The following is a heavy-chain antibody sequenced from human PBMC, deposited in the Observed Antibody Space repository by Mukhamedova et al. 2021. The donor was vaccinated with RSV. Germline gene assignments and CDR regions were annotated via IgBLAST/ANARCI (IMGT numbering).Heavy chain of an antibody. V-gene: IGHV3-23*01. CDR2: ISVGGDKT. CDR3: AKDGRLLLTPVSHXXXFHR. Sequence: GWVAAISVGGDKTYYADSVKGRXTISXDNSKNTLYLQMTSLRAADTAVYYCAKDGRLLLTPVSHXXXFHRCGQGTLFTVSS. J-gene: IGHJ1*01. D-gene: IGHD3-16*01.